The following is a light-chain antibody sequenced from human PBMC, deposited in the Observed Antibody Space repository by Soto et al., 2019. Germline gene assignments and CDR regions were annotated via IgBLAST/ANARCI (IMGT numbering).Light chain of an antibody. J-gene: IGKJ2*01. CDR1: QSLLPGNGYNY. CDR2: LGS. V-gene: IGKV2-28*01. Sequence: DIVMTQSPLSLPVTPGEPASISCRSSQSLLPGNGYNYLDWYLQKPGQSPQLLIYLGSNRASGVPDRFSGSGSGTDFTLKISRVEAKDVGVYYCMQALQTPVTFGQGTKLEIK. CDR3: MQALQTPVT.